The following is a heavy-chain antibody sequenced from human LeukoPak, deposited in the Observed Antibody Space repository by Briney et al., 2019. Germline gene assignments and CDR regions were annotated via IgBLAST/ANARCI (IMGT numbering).Heavy chain of an antibody. J-gene: IGHJ4*02. Sequence: GGSLRLSCAASGFTFDDYAMHWVRQAPGKGLEWVSGISWNSGSIGYADSVKGRFTISRDNAKNSLYLQMNSLRAEDTAVYYCARGMGWNSDYWGQGTLVTVSS. D-gene: IGHD2-15*01. CDR2: ISWNSGSI. CDR1: GFTFDDYA. CDR3: ARGMGWNSDY. V-gene: IGHV3-9*01.